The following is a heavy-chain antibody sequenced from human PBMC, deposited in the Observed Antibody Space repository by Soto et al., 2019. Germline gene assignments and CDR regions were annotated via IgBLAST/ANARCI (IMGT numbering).Heavy chain of an antibody. CDR2: IYYSGST. D-gene: IGHD6-13*01. CDR1: GGSISSSSYY. J-gene: IGHJ4*02. CDR3: ASCSSRWYADY. Sequence: SETLSLTCTVSGGSISSSSYYWGWIRQPPGKGLEWIGSIYYSGSTYYNPSLKSRVTISVDTSKNQFSLKLSSVTAADTAVYYCASCSSRWYADYWGQGTLVTVSS. V-gene: IGHV4-39*01.